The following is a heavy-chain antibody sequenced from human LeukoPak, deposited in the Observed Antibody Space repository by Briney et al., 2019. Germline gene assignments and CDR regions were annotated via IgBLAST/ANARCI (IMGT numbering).Heavy chain of an antibody. CDR1: GGSISSSSYY. Sequence: ETLSLTCTVSGGSISSSSYYWGWIRQPPGKGLEWVSAISGGGGSTYYADSVKGRFTISRDNSKNTLYLQMSSLRAEDTAVYYCAKDRSMIVVVINLFDYWGQGTLVTVSS. CDR3: AKDRSMIVVVINLFDY. D-gene: IGHD3-22*01. J-gene: IGHJ4*02. V-gene: IGHV3-23*01. CDR2: ISGGGGST.